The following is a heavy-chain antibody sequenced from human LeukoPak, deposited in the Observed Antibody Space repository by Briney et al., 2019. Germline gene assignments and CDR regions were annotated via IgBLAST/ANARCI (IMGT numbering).Heavy chain of an antibody. V-gene: IGHV3-23*01. D-gene: IGHD3-22*01. CDR2: ISGSGGST. CDR1: GFTFSSYA. J-gene: IGHJ4*02. CDR3: AKMPYYYDSSGYYNFDY. Sequence: GGSLRLSCAASGFTFSSYAMSWVRQAPGKGLEWVPAISGSGGSTYYADSVKGRFTISRDNSKNTLYLQMNSLRAEDTAVYYCAKMPYYYDSSGYYNFDYWGQGTLVTVSS.